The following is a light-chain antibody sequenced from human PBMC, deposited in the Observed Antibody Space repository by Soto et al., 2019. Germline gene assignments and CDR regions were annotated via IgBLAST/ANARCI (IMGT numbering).Light chain of an antibody. CDR3: NSYRTISTYV. CDR2: DVR. CDR1: SRDIGGYNF. Sequence: QSALTQPASVSGSPGQSITISCTGTSRDIGGYNFVSWYQQHPGKAPKVLIYDVRNRPSGVSNRFSGSKSGNTASLTISGLQAEDEADYYCNSYRTISTYVFGTGTKLTVL. V-gene: IGLV2-14*01. J-gene: IGLJ1*01.